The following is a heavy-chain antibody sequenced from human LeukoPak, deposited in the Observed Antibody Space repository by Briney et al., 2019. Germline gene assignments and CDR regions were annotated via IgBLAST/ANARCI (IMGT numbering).Heavy chain of an antibody. CDR3: ARGRTYYDYVWGSYRYRYFDY. J-gene: IGHJ4*02. D-gene: IGHD3-16*02. Sequence: PGGSLRLSCAASGFTFSDYEMNWVRQAPGKGLEWIGSIYYSGSTYYNPSLKSRVTISVDTSKNQFSLKLSSVTAADTAVYYCARGRTYYDYVWGSYRYRYFDYWGQGTLVTVSS. V-gene: IGHV4-34*01. CDR2: IYYSGST. CDR1: GFTFSDYE.